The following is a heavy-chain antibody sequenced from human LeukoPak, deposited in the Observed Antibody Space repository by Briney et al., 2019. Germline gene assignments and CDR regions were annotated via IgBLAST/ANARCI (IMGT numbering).Heavy chain of an antibody. J-gene: IGHJ4*02. Sequence: ASVKVSCKASGYTFTSYDINWVRQATGQGLEWMGWINPNSGGTNYAQKFQGRVTMTRDTSISTAYMELNRLRSDDTAVYYCARGRGYSGYDFLAGDYWGQGTLVTVSS. D-gene: IGHD5-12*01. CDR1: GYTFTSYD. V-gene: IGHV1-2*02. CDR3: ARGRGYSGYDFLAGDY. CDR2: INPNSGGT.